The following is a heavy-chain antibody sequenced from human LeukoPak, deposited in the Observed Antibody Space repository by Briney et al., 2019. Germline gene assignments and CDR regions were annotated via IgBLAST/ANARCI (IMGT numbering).Heavy chain of an antibody. D-gene: IGHD3-22*01. Sequence: PSETLSLTCTVSGGSISSGGYYWSWIRQHPGKGLEWIGYIYYSGSTNYNPSLKSRVTISVDTSKNQFSLKLSSVTAADTAVYYCARASYYYDSSGSGPWFDPWGQGTLVTVSS. CDR3: ARASYYYDSSGSGPWFDP. J-gene: IGHJ5*02. V-gene: IGHV4-61*08. CDR2: IYYSGST. CDR1: GGSISSGGYY.